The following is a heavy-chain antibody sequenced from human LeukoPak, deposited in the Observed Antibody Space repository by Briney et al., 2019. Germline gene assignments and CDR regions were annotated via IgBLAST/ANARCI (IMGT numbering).Heavy chain of an antibody. CDR1: GFTFSSYW. D-gene: IGHD6-6*01. Sequence: GGSLRLSCAASGFTFSSYWMHWVRQAPGKGLVWVSRINSDGSSTSYADSVKGRFTVSRDNAKNTLYLQMNSLRAEDTAVYYCARGKYLYYYMDVWGKGTTVTVSS. CDR3: ARGKYLYYYMDV. V-gene: IGHV3-74*01. J-gene: IGHJ6*03. CDR2: INSDGSST.